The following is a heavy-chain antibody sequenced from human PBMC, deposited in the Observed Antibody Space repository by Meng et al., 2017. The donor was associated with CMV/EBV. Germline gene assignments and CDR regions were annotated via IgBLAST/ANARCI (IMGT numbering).Heavy chain of an antibody. J-gene: IGHJ4*02. CDR3: ARRDYQLLGWVFGY. V-gene: IGHV4-39*01. D-gene: IGHD2-2*01. CDR2: IYYSGST. Sequence: SETLSLTCTVSGGSLSSSCYYWGWIRQPPGKGLEGIGRIYYSGSTYYNPSLKTRVTISVDTSKNQCAQKLSTVTAADTAVYYCARRDYQLLGWVFGYWGQGTLVTVSS. CDR1: GGSLSSSCYY.